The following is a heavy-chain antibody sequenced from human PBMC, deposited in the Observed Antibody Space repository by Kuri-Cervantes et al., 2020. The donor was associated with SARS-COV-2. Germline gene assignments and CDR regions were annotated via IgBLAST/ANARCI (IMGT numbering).Heavy chain of an antibody. CDR3: ARWSYDSSTNYGLFDY. D-gene: IGHD3-22*01. J-gene: IGHJ4*02. CDR2: IYYSGST. V-gene: IGHV4-59*12. Sequence: SETLSLTCTVSGGSISSYYWSWIRQPPGKGLEWIGYIYYSGSTNYNPSLKSRVTISVDTSKNQFSLQLNSVTPEDTAVYYCARWSYDSSTNYGLFDYWGQGTLVTVSS. CDR1: GGSISSYY.